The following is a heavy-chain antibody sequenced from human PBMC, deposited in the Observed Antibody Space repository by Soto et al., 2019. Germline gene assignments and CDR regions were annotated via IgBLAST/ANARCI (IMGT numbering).Heavy chain of an antibody. J-gene: IGHJ4*02. CDR1: GFTFNDYS. V-gene: IGHV3-48*02. CDR2: ISSSSSLI. Sequence: EVQLVESGGGLVQPGGSLRLSCLGSGFTFNDYSMNWVRQTPGKGLEWLAYISSSSSLIYYADSVRGRFTVSRDNAKNSLYLQMNSLRDEDTAVYYCARISGTSERYWGQGTLVTVSS. CDR3: ARISGTSERY. D-gene: IGHD1-26*01.